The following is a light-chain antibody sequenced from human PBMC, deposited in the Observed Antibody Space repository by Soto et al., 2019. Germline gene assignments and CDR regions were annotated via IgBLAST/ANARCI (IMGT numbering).Light chain of an antibody. CDR3: AVWDDSLNGVV. CDR1: SSNIGSDS. V-gene: IGLV1-44*01. J-gene: IGLJ2*01. CDR2: SNH. Sequence: QAVVTQPPSASGTPGQRVTISCSGSSSNIGSDSVSWLQQLPGTAPKLLIYSNHQRPSGVPDRFSGSKSDTSASLSITGLQSEDEADYYWAVWDDSLNGVVIGGGTKLTVL.